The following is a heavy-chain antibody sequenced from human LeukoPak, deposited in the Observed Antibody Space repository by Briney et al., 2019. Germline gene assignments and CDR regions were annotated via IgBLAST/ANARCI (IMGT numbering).Heavy chain of an antibody. Sequence: GRALRLSCAVSGFTFSRYGMHWVRQAPGKGLEWVAVIWDDGSNEFYADSVQGRFTISRDNSKNTLYLQMNSLGVEDTAVYYCARDLTKLIEYWGQGTLVTVSS. V-gene: IGHV3-33*01. D-gene: IGHD4/OR15-4a*01. J-gene: IGHJ4*02. CDR1: GFTFSRYG. CDR3: ARDLTKLIEY. CDR2: IWDDGSNE.